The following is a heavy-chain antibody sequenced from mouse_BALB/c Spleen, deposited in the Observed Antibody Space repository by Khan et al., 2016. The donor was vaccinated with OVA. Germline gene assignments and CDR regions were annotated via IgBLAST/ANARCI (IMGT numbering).Heavy chain of an antibody. CDR3: ARNSYMYDFTY. D-gene: IGHD2-14*01. J-gene: IGHJ3*01. CDR1: GFSLTTYG. Sequence: QVQLKESGPGLVQPSQSLSITCTVSGFSLTTYGVHWVRQSPGKGLEWLGLIWSGGNTDYNAALISRLSISKDNSKSQVFFKMNSLQADDTAIYYCARNSYMYDFTYWGQGTLVTVSA. CDR2: IWSGGNT. V-gene: IGHV2-4-1*01.